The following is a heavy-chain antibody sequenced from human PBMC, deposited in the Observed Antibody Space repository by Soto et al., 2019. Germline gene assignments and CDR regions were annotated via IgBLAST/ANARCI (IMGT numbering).Heavy chain of an antibody. J-gene: IGHJ6*02. D-gene: IGHD6-13*01. CDR3: ARLASAGRGWDV. CDR2: IKQDGSEK. V-gene: IGHV3-7*01. Sequence: EVQLVESGGGLVQPGGSLRLSCAASGFTFSSYWMSWVRQAPVKGLEWVGNIKQDGSEKNYVDFMEGQFTISRDNAENSLYLQMNSLRAEDTAVYYCARLASAGRGWDVWGQGTTVVVSS. CDR1: GFTFSSYW.